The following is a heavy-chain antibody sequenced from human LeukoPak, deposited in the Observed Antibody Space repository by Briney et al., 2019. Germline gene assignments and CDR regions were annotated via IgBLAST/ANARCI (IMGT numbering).Heavy chain of an antibody. Sequence: PSETLSLTCTVSGGSISSSSYYWGWIRQPPGKGLEWIGSIYYSGSTYYNPSLKSRVTISVDTSKNQFSLKLSSVTAADTAVYYCAGPGDPRGIAAAGTYGYWGQGTLVAVSS. CDR1: GGSISSSSYY. D-gene: IGHD6-13*01. V-gene: IGHV4-39*01. J-gene: IGHJ4*02. CDR3: AGPGDPRGIAAAGTYGY. CDR2: IYYSGST.